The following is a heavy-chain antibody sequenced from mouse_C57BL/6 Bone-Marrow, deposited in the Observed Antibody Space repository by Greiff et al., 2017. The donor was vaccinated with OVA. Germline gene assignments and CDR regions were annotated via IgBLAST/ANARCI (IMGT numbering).Heavy chain of an antibody. Sequence: EVMLVESGGGLVKPGGSLKLSCAASGFTFSSYAMSWVRQTPEKRLEWVATISDGGSYTYYPDNVKGRFTISRDTAKSNLYLQMSHLKSEDTAMYYCAFYGSWYFDVWGTGTTVTVSS. J-gene: IGHJ1*03. CDR3: AFYGSWYFDV. CDR1: GFTFSSYA. D-gene: IGHD2-1*01. V-gene: IGHV5-4*03. CDR2: ISDGGSYT.